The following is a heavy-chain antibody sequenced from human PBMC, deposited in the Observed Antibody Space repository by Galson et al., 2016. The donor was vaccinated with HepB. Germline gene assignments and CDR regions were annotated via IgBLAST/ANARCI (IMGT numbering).Heavy chain of an antibody. V-gene: IGHV3-21*01. Sequence: SLRLSCAASGFSFNTYTMNWVRQAPGKGLEWVSSISSRSKHMYYADSLKGRFTISRDNTKNSLFLLMNSLRAEDTAVYYCAGNLNVITSVGVIVTDAFDIWGQGTMVTVSS. CDR3: AGNLNVITSVGVIVTDAFDI. CDR2: ISSRSKHM. D-gene: IGHD3-16*02. J-gene: IGHJ3*02. CDR1: GFSFNTYT.